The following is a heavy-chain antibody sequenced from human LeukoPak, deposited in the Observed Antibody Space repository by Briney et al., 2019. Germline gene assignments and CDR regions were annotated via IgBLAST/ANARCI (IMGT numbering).Heavy chain of an antibody. V-gene: IGHV1-8*02. CDR1: GYTFTSYG. Sequence: ASVKVSCKASGYTFTSYGINWVRQATGQGLEWMGWMNPNSGNTGYAQKFQGRVTMTRNTSISTAYMELSSLRSEDTAVYYCARVIKRRGYCSGGSCYRGGAGIDYWGQGTLVTVSS. J-gene: IGHJ4*02. D-gene: IGHD2-15*01. CDR2: MNPNSGNT. CDR3: ARVIKRRGYCSGGSCYRGGAGIDY.